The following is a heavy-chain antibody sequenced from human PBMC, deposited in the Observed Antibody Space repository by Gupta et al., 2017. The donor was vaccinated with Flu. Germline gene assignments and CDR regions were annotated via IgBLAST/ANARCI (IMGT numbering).Heavy chain of an antibody. D-gene: IGHD5-12*01. V-gene: IGHV3-30*18. J-gene: IGHJ2*01. Sequence: QVQLVESGGGVVQPGRSLRLSCAASGFTFTTSGMHWVRQAPGKGLEWVAFISYDGDYKYYADSVKGRFTISRDNSENTLYLQMNSLRPEDTALYYCAKVSVSLIIVATNWYFDLWGRGTLVTVSS. CDR1: GFTFTTSG. CDR2: ISYDGDYK. CDR3: AKVSVSLIIVATNWYFDL.